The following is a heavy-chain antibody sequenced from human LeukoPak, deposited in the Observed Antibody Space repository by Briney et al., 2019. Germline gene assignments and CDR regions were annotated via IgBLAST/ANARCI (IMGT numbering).Heavy chain of an antibody. J-gene: IGHJ4*02. CDR1: TGSISSSSYY. CDR2: IYTTGST. CDR3: TRENSNYDYCDY. D-gene: IGHD4-11*01. Sequence: SETLSLTCTVSTGSISSSSYYWGWIRQPPGKGLEWIGRIYTTGSTNYNPSLKSRVTMSVDTSKNQFSLQLSSMTAADTAVYYCTRENSNYDYCDYWGQGTLVTVSS. V-gene: IGHV4-39*07.